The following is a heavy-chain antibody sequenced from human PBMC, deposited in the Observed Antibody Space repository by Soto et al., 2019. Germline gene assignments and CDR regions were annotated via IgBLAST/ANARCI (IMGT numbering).Heavy chain of an antibody. J-gene: IGHJ6*02. V-gene: IGHV3-30*18. D-gene: IGHD2-15*01. CDR3: AKGGGGNYLTYYYYYGMDV. CDR2: ISYDGNNK. CDR1: GVTFSNYG. Sequence: AGSLRLSCAASGVTFSNYGIHWVRQAPGKGLEWVAVISYDGNNKYYADSVKGRLTISRDNSKNTVYLQMNNLRAGDTAMYYCAKGGGGNYLTYYYYYGMDVWGQGPTVTVFS.